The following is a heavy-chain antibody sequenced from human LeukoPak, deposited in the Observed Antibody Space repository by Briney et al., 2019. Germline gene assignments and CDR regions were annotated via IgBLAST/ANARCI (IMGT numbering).Heavy chain of an antibody. CDR1: GYTFTGYY. Sequence: ASVKVSCKASGYTFTGYYMHWVRQAPGQGLEWMGWINPNSGGTNYAQKFQGRVTMTRDTSISTAYMELSRLRSDDTAVYYCARDLGGLSPNPVRYSSGWYWFDPWGQGTLVTVSS. CDR2: INPNSGGT. D-gene: IGHD6-19*01. CDR3: ARDLGGLSPNPVRYSSGWYWFDP. J-gene: IGHJ5*02. V-gene: IGHV1-2*02.